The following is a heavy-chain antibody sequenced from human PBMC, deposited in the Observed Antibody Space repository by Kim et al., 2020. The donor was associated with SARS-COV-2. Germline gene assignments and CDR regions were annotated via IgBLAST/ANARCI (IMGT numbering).Heavy chain of an antibody. CDR3: AKSLDYNYESSLDY. V-gene: IGHV3-30*18. Sequence: GGSLRLSCAASGFSFSTYGMHWVRRAPGKGLGGGALTYYDGGNIYNADSVRGRFTASRDNSKNTVYLQMNSLRVDDTAVYFCAKSLDYNYESSLDYWGQGTLVTVSS. D-gene: IGHD3-22*01. CDR2: TYYDGGNI. J-gene: IGHJ4*02. CDR1: GFSFSTYG.